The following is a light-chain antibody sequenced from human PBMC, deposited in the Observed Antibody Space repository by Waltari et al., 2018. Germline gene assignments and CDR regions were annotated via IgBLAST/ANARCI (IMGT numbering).Light chain of an antibody. CDR2: GSS. Sequence: IVLTQSPGTLSLSPGDTGTLSCRASQGLSSSYLAWYQQRPGQAPRLLIYGSSNRATGIPDRFSGSGSGTHFTFIISGLEPEDSAVYYCQQFGSSPRGTFGQGTKLEIK. V-gene: IGKV3-20*01. J-gene: IGKJ2*01. CDR3: QQFGSSPRGT. CDR1: QGLSSSY.